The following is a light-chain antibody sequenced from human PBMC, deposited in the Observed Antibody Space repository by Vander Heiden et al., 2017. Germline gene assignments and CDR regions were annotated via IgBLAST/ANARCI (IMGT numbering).Light chain of an antibody. V-gene: IGKV3-15*01. CDR2: GAS. CDR1: QRVSSY. CDR3: QQYNNWPPIT. J-gene: IGKJ5*01. Sequence: EIVMTHSPATLSVSPGERATLPCRPSQRVSSYLAWYQQKPGQAPRLLIYGASTRATGIPARFSGSGSGTEFTLTISSLQSEDFAVYSCQQYNNWPPITFGQGTRLEIK.